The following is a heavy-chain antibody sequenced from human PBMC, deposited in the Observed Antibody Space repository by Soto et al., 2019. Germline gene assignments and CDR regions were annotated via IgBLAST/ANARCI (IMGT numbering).Heavy chain of an antibody. D-gene: IGHD2-15*01. V-gene: IGHV4-59*01. CDR1: GGSISSYY. CDR2: IYYSGST. J-gene: IGHJ4*02. Sequence: SETLSLTCTVSGGSISSYYWSWIRQPPGKGLEWIGYIYYSGSTNYNPSLKSRVTISVDTSKNQFSLKLSSVTAADTAVYYCARTCSGGSCYFDYWGQGTLVTVS. CDR3: ARTCSGGSCYFDY.